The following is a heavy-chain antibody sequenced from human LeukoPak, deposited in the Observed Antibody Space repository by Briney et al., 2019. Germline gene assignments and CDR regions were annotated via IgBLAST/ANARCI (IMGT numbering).Heavy chain of an antibody. CDR1: GYTFTSYA. V-gene: IGHV1-3*01. Sequence: ASVKVSCKASGYTFTSYAMHWVRQAPGQRLEWMGWINAGNGNTKYSQKFQGRVTITRDTSASTAYMELSSLRSEDTAVYYCARTYCSSTSCYPGGEFDPWGQGTLVTVSS. J-gene: IGHJ5*02. D-gene: IGHD2-2*01. CDR2: INAGNGNT. CDR3: ARTYCSSTSCYPGGEFDP.